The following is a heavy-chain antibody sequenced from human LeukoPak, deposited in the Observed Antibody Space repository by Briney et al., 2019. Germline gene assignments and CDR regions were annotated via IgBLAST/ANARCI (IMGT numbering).Heavy chain of an antibody. CDR3: ASEDSSGYWVDY. Sequence: SETLSLTCTVSGGSISSSSYYWGWIRQPPGKGLEWIGSIYYSGSTYYNPSLKSRVTISVDTSKNQFSLKLSSVTAADTAVYYCASEDSSGYWVDYWGQGTLVTVSS. D-gene: IGHD3-22*01. V-gene: IGHV4-39*07. CDR1: GGSISSSSYY. J-gene: IGHJ4*02. CDR2: IYYSGST.